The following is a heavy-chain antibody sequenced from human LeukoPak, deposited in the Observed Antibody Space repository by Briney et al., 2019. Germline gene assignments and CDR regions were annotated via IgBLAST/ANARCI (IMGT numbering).Heavy chain of an antibody. J-gene: IGHJ4*02. CDR1: GFFFTSSG. CDR3: ATDGSGTSFPYYFES. CDR2: IGSDGSKQ. Sequence: GGSLRLSCAASGFFFTSSGMNWVRQASGKGLEWVTFIGSDGSKQYYADSVKGRFSISRDNSRNTVSLQMNSLRLEDTAVYYCATDGSGTSFPYYFESWGQGTLVTVSS. V-gene: IGHV3-30*02. D-gene: IGHD3-10*01.